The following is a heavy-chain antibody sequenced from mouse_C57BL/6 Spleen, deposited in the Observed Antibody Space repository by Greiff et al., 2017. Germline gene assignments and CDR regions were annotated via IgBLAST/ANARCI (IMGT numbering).Heavy chain of an antibody. CDR3: AREYNNYGCAY. Sequence: QVQLQQPGAELVKPGASVKMSCKASGYTFTSYWITWVKQRPGQGLEWIGDIYPGSGSTNYNEKFKSKATLTVDKSSSTAYMQLSSLTSEDSAVYYCAREYNNYGCAYWGQGTLVTVSA. CDR1: GYTFTSYW. J-gene: IGHJ3*01. CDR2: IYPGSGST. V-gene: IGHV1-55*01. D-gene: IGHD2-5*01.